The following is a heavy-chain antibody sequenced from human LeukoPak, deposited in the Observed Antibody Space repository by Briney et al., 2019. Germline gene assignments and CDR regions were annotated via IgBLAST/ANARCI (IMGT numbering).Heavy chain of an antibody. Sequence: ASVKVSCKASGYTFTDYYMHWVRQAPGQGLEWMGWINPNSGGTNYAQKFQGRVTMTRDTSISTAYMELSRLRYDDTAVYYCARTSYIISSDYWGQGTLVTVSS. J-gene: IGHJ4*02. CDR1: GYTFTDYY. CDR3: ARTSYIISSDY. CDR2: INPNSGGT. D-gene: IGHD6-6*01. V-gene: IGHV1-2*02.